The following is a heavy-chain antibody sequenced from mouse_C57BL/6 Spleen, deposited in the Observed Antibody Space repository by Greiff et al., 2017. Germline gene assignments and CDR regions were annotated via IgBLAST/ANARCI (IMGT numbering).Heavy chain of an antibody. CDR1: GFNIKNTY. V-gene: IGHV14-3*01. CDR3: TRVYGSSFWYFDV. CDR2: IDPANGNT. D-gene: IGHD1-1*01. J-gene: IGHJ1*03. Sequence: EVQLVESVAELVRPGASVKLSCTASGFNIKNTYMHWVKQRPEQGLEWIGRIDPANGNTKYAPKFQGKATITADTSSNTAYLQLSSLTSEDTAIYCCTRVYGSSFWYFDVWGKGTTVTVSS.